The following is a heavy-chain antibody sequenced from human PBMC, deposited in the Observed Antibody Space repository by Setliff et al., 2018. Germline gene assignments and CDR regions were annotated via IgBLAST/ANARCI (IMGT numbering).Heavy chain of an antibody. Sequence: SETLSLTCVVSGDSITKTEFWSWVRQAPGKGLEWIGEIHQSGSTNFNSPFKSRVIMSVDESKNHFSLRLNSLTAADTAIYYCARQSRDYVFDIWGQGTVVTVSS. CDR1: GDSITKTEF. D-gene: IGHD6-19*01. J-gene: IGHJ3*02. CDR3: ARQSRDYVFDI. V-gene: IGHV4-4*02. CDR2: IHQSGST.